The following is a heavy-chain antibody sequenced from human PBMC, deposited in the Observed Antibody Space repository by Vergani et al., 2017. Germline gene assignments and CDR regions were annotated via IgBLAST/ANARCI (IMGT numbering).Heavy chain of an antibody. D-gene: IGHD3-3*01. CDR2: INHSGST. V-gene: IGHV4-34*10. CDR3: ARVTGYYDFWSGRRGYYYMDV. Sequence: QVQLQESGPGLVKPSETLSLTCAVYGGSFSGYYWSWIRQPPGKGLEWMGEINHSGSTNYNPSLKSRVTISVDTSKNQFSLKLSSVTAADTAVYYCARVTGYYDFWSGRRGYYYMDVWGKGTTVTVSS. CDR1: GGSFSGYY. J-gene: IGHJ6*03.